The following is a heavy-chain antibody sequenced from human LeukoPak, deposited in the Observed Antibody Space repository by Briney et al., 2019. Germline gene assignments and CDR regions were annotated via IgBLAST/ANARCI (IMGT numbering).Heavy chain of an antibody. V-gene: IGHV4-59*12. CDR2: IYYSGST. D-gene: IGHD3-22*01. CDR3: ARGLSHSRGYYYY. CDR1: GGSISSYY. J-gene: IGHJ4*02. Sequence: SETLSLTCTVSGGSISSYYWSWIRQPPGKGLEWIGYIYYSGSTNYNPSLKSRVTISVDTSKNQFSLKLSSVTAADTAVYYCARGLSHSRGYYYYWGQGPLVTVSS.